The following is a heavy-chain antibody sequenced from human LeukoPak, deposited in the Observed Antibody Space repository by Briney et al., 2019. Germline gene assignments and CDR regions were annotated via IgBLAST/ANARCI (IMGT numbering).Heavy chain of an antibody. D-gene: IGHD2-2*01. CDR3: ARDSDIVVVPATTFDY. V-gene: IGHV3-30*04. J-gene: IGHJ4*02. Sequence: GGSLRLSCAASGFTFSSYPMHWVRQAPGKGLEWVAVISYDGSNKYYADSVKGRFTISRDNSKNTLYLQMNSLRAEDTAVYYCARDSDIVVVPATTFDYWGQGTLVTVSS. CDR1: GFTFSSYP. CDR2: ISYDGSNK.